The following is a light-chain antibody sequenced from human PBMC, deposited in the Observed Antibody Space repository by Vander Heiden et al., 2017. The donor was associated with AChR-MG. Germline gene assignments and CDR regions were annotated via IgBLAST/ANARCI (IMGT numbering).Light chain of an antibody. CDR1: PSVSSSY. CDR3: QQYGSSLPVT. CDR2: GAS. J-gene: IGKJ2*01. V-gene: IGKV3-20*01. Sequence: DIVLPPSPDTLSLSPGERATLSCRASPSVSSSYLAWYQQKPGQAPRLLIYGASSRATGIPDRFSGSGSGTDFTLTISRLEPEDFAVYYCQQYGSSLPVTFGQGTKLEIK.